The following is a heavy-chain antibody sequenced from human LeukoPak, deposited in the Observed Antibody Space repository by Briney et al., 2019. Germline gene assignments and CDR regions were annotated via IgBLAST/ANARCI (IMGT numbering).Heavy chain of an antibody. Sequence: GGSLRLSCAASGFTFDDYAMHWVRQAPGKGLEWVSLISGVGGSTYYADSVKGRFTISRDNSKNSLYLQMNSLRTEGTALYYCAKELEYFQHWGQGTLVTVSS. CDR2: ISGVGGST. J-gene: IGHJ1*01. CDR1: GFTFDDYA. CDR3: AKELEYFQH. V-gene: IGHV3-43*02.